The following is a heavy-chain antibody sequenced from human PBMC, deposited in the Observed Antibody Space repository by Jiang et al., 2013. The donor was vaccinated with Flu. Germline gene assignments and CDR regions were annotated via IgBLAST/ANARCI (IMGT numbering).Heavy chain of an antibody. CDR3: ARGYIMARYGFDY. D-gene: IGHD5-12*01. CDR1: NYSINRNNY. J-gene: IGHJ4*02. CDR2: IFHNGIT. Sequence: GPGLVKPSETLSLTCDVSNYSINRNNYWGWIRQSPGMGLEWIGSIFHNGITYYNPTLESRVTLSIDTSKNKFSLTVRSVNAADTAVYFCARGYIMARYGFDYWGQGIVVTVSS. V-gene: IGHV4-38-2*01.